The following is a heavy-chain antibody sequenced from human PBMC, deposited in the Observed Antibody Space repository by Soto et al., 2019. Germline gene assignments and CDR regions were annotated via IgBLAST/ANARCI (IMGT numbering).Heavy chain of an antibody. D-gene: IGHD3-3*01. V-gene: IGHV3-53*01. Sequence: GSLRLSCAASWFTVSSNDMSWVRQSPGKGLEWVSVIYSGGSTYYADSVKGRFTISRDNSKNTLYLQMNSLRAEDTAVYYCARGRFLEWRYGMDVWGQGTTVTVSS. CDR3: ARGRFLEWRYGMDV. J-gene: IGHJ6*02. CDR2: IYSGGST. CDR1: WFTVSSND.